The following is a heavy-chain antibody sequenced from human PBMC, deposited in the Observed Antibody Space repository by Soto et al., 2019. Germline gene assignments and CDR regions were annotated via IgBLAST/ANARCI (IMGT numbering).Heavy chain of an antibody. Sequence: GGSLRLSFAASGFTFSSYWRHWVVQAPGEGLGWVSRIDSDARSPSYADSVKGRLTICRDNAKNTLYLQMNSLRAEDTAVYSCARMDRAMAPRPVTWFAPWGQGTLGTVCS. CDR1: GFTFSSYW. V-gene: IGHV3-74*01. D-gene: IGHD5-18*01. CDR2: IDSDARSP. CDR3: ARMDRAMAPRPVTWFAP. J-gene: IGHJ5*02.